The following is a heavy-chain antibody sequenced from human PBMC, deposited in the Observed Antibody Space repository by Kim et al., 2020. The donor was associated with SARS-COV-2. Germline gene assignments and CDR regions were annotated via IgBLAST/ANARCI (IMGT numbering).Heavy chain of an antibody. V-gene: IGHV1-3*01. Sequence: ASVKVSCKASGYTFTNYAMHWVRQAPGQRLEWMGWINARDANTKYSQKFQGRVTITRDTSASTAYMELSSLRSEDTTVYFCARALGYGMEVWGPGTTVAV. CDR3: ARALGYGMEV. J-gene: IGHJ6*02. D-gene: IGHD7-27*01. CDR2: INARDANT. CDR1: GYTFTNYA.